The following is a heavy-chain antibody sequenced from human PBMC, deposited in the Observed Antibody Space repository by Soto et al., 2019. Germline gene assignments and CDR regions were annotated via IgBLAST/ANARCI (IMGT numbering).Heavy chain of an antibody. D-gene: IGHD2-15*01. CDR1: SGSISSSNW. Sequence: QVQLQESGPGLVKPSGTLSLTCAVSSGSISSSNWWSWVRQPPGKGLEWIGEIYHSGSTNYNPSLKSRVTISVDKSKNQFSLKLSSVTAADTAVYYCVRGPLDCSGGSCYGVWGQGTLVTVSS. J-gene: IGHJ4*02. CDR3: VRGPLDCSGGSCYGV. V-gene: IGHV4-4*02. CDR2: IYHSGST.